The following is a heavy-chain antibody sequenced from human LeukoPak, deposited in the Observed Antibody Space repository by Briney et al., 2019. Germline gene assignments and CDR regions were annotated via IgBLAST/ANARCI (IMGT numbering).Heavy chain of an antibody. CDR2: IYYTGST. D-gene: IGHD5-24*01. CDR3: ARHFGDAYRRSFDF. V-gene: IGHV4-59*08. Sequence: SETLSLTCTVSGGSISSYYWSWIRQPPGRGLEWIAYIYYTGSTNYNPSLKSRVTISVDTSKNQFSLKLSSVTAADTAVYYCARHFGDAYRRSFDFWGQGTLVTVSS. CDR1: GGSISSYY. J-gene: IGHJ4*02.